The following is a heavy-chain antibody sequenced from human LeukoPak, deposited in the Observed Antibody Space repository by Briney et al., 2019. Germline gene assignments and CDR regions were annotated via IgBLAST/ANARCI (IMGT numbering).Heavy chain of an antibody. CDR2: IYWNDDK. CDR3: AHTTYYYDSSGYYSY. D-gene: IGHD3-22*01. V-gene: IGHV2-5*01. J-gene: IGHJ4*02. Sequence: SAPTLVNPTQTLTLTCTFSVFSLSTRGVGMGCIRQPPGKALERLALIYWNDDKRYSPSLKSRLTITKDTSKNQVVLTMTNMDPVDTATYYCAHTTYYYDSSGYYSYWGQGTLVTVSS. CDR1: VFSLSTRGVG.